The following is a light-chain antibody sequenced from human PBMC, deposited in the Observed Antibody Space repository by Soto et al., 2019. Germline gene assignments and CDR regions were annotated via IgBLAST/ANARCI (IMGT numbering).Light chain of an antibody. Sequence: DIQMTQSPSSLSASVGDRVTITCRASQSISSYLNWYQQKPGKAPKLLIYAASSLQSGVPSRFSGSGSGTDFTLTISSLQAADFASYYCQQSYSTPPWTFGQGPKVEIK. CDR2: AAS. CDR3: QQSYSTPPWT. V-gene: IGKV1-39*01. CDR1: QSISSY. J-gene: IGKJ1*01.